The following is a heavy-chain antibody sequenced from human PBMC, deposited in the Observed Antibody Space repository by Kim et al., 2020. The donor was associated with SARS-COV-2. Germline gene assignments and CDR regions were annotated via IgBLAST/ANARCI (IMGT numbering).Heavy chain of an antibody. CDR3: ARRAAGYGINFDY. CDR1: GGSISSSSYY. D-gene: IGHD5-18*01. CDR2: IYYSGST. Sequence: SETLSLTCTVSGGSISSSSYYWGWIRQPPGKGLEWIGSIYYSGSTYYNPSLKSRVTISVDTSKNQFSLKLSSVTAADTAVYYCARRAAGYGINFDYWGQGTLVTVSS. V-gene: IGHV4-39*01. J-gene: IGHJ4*02.